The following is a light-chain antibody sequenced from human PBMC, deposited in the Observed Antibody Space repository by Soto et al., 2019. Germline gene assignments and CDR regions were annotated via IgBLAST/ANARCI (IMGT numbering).Light chain of an antibody. Sequence: QSVLTQSPSASASLGASVKLTCTLSSGHSTYAIAWHQQQPEKGPRYLMKFNSDGSHSKGDGIPDRFSGSSSGTERYLTISSLQSDDEADYYCQTWGTGIQVFGGGTKLTVL. V-gene: IGLV4-69*01. CDR3: QTWGTGIQV. CDR2: FNSDGSH. CDR1: SGHSTYA. J-gene: IGLJ3*02.